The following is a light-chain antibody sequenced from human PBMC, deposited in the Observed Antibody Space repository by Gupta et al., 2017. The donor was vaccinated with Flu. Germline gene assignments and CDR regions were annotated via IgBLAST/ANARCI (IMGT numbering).Light chain of an antibody. V-gene: IGKV3-15*01. J-gene: IGKJ1*01. CDR2: GAS. CDR1: QSVRSN. Sequence: ATLSVSPGERATLSCRASQSVRSNLDWYQQKPGQAPRLLIYGASTRDTGIPARFSGSGSGTEFTLTISIRQSEDFAVYYCQQYKNWPPWTFGQGTKVEIK. CDR3: QQYKNWPPWT.